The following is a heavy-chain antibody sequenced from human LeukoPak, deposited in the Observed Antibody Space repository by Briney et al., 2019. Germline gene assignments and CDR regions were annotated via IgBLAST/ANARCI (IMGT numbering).Heavy chain of an antibody. Sequence: SETLSLTCTVSGASVSDGNFYWSWVRQAAGKGLEWIGRIYSSEDTKYNPSLTSRVTISVDTSKNQFSLKLSPVTAADTAVYYCARARGFYYDSSGYYYFDYWGREPWSPSPQ. V-gene: IGHV4-61*10. CDR3: ARARGFYYDSSGYYYFDY. CDR2: IYSSEDT. CDR1: GASVSDGNFY. J-gene: IGHJ4*02. D-gene: IGHD3-22*01.